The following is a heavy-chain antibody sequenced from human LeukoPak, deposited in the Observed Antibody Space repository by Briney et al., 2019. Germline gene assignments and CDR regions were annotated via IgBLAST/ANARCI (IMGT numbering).Heavy chain of an antibody. V-gene: IGHV1-24*01. D-gene: IGHD6-13*01. CDR1: GYTLTELS. J-gene: IGHJ6*02. Sequence: GESLRISCKVSGYTLTELSMHWVRQAPGKGLEWMGGFDPEDGETIYAQKFQGRVTMTEDTSTDTAYMELSSLRSEDTAVYYCATGSLTLPIAAAGTYYYYGMDVWGQGTTATVSS. CDR3: ATGSLTLPIAAAGTYYYYGMDV. CDR2: FDPEDGET.